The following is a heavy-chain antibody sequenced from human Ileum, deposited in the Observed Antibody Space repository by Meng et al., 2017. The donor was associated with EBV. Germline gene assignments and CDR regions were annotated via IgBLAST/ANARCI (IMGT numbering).Heavy chain of an antibody. D-gene: IGHD3-22*01. CDR1: GFTFIGYA. V-gene: IGHV3-33*01. J-gene: IGHJ4*02. CDR3: ARADSSGSYYFDY. CDR2: IWYDGSNK. Sequence: QVVLVDAGGGVVQPGRSLRLSCAASGFTFIGYAMSWVRQAPGKGLEWVADIWYDGSNKYYADSVKGRFTISRDNSRNMLYLQMNSLRAEDTAVYYCARADSSGSYYFDYWGQGTLVTVSS.